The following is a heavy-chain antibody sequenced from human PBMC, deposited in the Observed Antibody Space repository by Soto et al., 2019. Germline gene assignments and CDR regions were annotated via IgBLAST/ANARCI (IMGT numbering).Heavy chain of an antibody. D-gene: IGHD1-7*01. V-gene: IGHV3-30-3*01. CDR3: ASAQTGTTVY. Sequence: PGGSLRLSCAASGFTFSSYAMHWVRQAPGKGLEWVAVISYDGSNKYYADSVKGRFTISRDNSKNTLYLQMNSLRAEDTAVYYCASAQTGTTVYWGQGTLVTVSS. CDR1: GFTFSSYA. J-gene: IGHJ4*02. CDR2: ISYDGSNK.